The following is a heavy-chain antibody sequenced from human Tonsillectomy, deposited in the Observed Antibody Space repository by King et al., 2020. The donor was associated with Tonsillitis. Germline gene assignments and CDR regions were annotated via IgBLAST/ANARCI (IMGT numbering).Heavy chain of an antibody. D-gene: IGHD3-10*01. J-gene: IGHJ3*02. CDR1: GFTFSSYA. V-gene: IGHV3-23*01. CDR2: ISGSGGST. CDR3: AKEMGYYYSSGIPEDYAFDI. Sequence: VQLLESGGGLVQPGGSLRLSCAASGFTFSSYAMSWVRQAPGKGLEWVSAISGSGGSTYYADSVKGRFTISRDNSKNTLYLQMNSLRAEDTAVYYCAKEMGYYYSSGIPEDYAFDIWGQGTMVTVSS.